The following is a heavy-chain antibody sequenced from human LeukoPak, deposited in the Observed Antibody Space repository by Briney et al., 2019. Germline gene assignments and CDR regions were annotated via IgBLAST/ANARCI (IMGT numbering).Heavy chain of an antibody. J-gene: IGHJ4*02. CDR1: GGSFSGYY. CDR2: INHSGRT. CDR3: ARGPPYDYDSSGYYRFDY. D-gene: IGHD3-22*01. V-gene: IGHV4-34*01. Sequence: PSETLSLTCAVNGGSFSGYYWTWIRQPPGKGLERIGEINHSGRTKCTPSLESRVTISGDTSKKQFSLKLSYVTAADTAVYYCARGPPYDYDSSGYYRFDYWGQGILVTVSA.